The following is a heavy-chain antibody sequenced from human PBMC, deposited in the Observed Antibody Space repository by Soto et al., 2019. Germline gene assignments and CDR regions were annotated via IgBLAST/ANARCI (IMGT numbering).Heavy chain of an antibody. Sequence: GGSLRLSCAASGFTFSSYGMHWVRQAPGKGLEWVAVISYDGSNKYYADSVKGRFTISRDNSKNTLYLQMNSLRAEDTAVYYCAKTSYCSSTSCHLAYYYYGMAVWGQGTTVTVSS. CDR1: GFTFSSYG. CDR2: ISYDGSNK. J-gene: IGHJ6*02. V-gene: IGHV3-30*18. D-gene: IGHD2-2*01. CDR3: AKTSYCSSTSCHLAYYYYGMAV.